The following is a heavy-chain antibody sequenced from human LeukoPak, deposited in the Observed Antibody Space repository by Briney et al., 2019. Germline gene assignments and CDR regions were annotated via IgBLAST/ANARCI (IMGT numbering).Heavy chain of an antibody. V-gene: IGHV4-39*07. CDR3: ARTITIHWFDP. Sequence: PSETLSLTCTVSGGSISSSSYYWGWIRQPPGKGLEWIGSIYYSGSTNYNPSLKSRVTISVDTSKNQFSLKLSSVTAADTAVYYCARTITIHWFDPWGQGTLVTVSS. CDR1: GGSISSSSYY. D-gene: IGHD2-21*01. CDR2: IYYSGST. J-gene: IGHJ5*02.